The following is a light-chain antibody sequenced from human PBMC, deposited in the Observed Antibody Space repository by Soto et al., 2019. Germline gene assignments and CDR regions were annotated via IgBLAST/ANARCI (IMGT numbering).Light chain of an antibody. V-gene: IGKV3-20*01. CDR2: GTS. CDR1: QTVAYSS. J-gene: IGKJ1*01. CDR3: QQYVTTPRT. Sequence: EIVLTQSPDILSLSPGARATLSCRASQTVAYSSLAWYQQRPGQAPRLLIYGTSTRATGTPDRFRGSGSGTAFTLTISRLEPEDFAVYYCQQYVTTPRTFGQGTKVE.